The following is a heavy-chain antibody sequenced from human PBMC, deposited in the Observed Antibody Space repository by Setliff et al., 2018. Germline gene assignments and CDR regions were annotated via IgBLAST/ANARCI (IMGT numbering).Heavy chain of an antibody. J-gene: IGHJ6*02. CDR1: GGTFSSYA. D-gene: IGHD3-3*01. V-gene: IGHV1-69*06. CDR3: ASDGQGNYNFWSGSYYYYGMDV. CDR2: IIPIFGTA. Sequence: SVKVSCKASGGTFSSYAISWVRQAPGQGLEWMGGIIPIFGTANYAQKFQGRVMITADKSTSTAYMELRSLRSDDTAVYYCASDGQGNYNFWSGSYYYYGMDVWGQGTTVTVSS.